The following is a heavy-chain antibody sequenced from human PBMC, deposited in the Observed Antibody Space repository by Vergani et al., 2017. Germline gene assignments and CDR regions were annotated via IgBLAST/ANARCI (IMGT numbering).Heavy chain of an antibody. Sequence: QVQLQESGPGLVKPSETLSLPCTVSGYSISSGYYWGWIRQPPGKGLEWIGSIYHSGSTYYNPSLKSRVTISVDPSKNQFSLKLSAVTAADTAVYYCAREGSTVTTLDYWGQGTLVTVSS. D-gene: IGHD4-17*01. V-gene: IGHV4-38-2*02. J-gene: IGHJ4*02. CDR1: GYSISSGYY. CDR3: AREGSTVTTLDY. CDR2: IYHSGST.